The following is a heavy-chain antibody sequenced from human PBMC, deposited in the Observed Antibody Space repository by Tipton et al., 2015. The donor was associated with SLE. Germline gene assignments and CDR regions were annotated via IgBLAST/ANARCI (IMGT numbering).Heavy chain of an antibody. J-gene: IGHJ4*02. V-gene: IGHV4-59*11. CDR1: GGSITSHY. D-gene: IGHD5-12*01. Sequence: TLSLTCSVSGGSITSHYWTWIRQSPGKELEWLAYVSYTGSATYNPSLRSRVSISLDTSENQFSLKVTSVTAADTAVYYCARRHYSGPFDSWGQGTLVTVSS. CDR3: ARRHYSGPFDS. CDR2: VSYTGSA.